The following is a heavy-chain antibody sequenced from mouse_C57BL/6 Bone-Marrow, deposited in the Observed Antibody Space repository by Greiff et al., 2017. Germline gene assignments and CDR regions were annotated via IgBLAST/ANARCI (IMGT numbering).Heavy chain of an antibody. V-gene: IGHV14-4*01. J-gene: IGHJ2*01. D-gene: IGHD1-1*01. CDR1: GFTITDDY. CDR3: TTGYYGSSYSY. Sequence: VQLQQSGAELVRPGASVKLSCTASGFTITDDYLHWVKQRPEQGLEWIGWIDPENGDTEYASKFQGKATIPADTSSNTAYLQLSSLTSEDTAVYYCTTGYYGSSYSYWGQGTTLTVSS. CDR2: IDPENGDT.